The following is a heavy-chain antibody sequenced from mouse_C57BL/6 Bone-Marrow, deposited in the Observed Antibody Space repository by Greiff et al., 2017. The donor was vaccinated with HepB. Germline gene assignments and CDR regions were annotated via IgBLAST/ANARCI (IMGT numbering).Heavy chain of an antibody. CDR3: ARACYDGYYVDY. J-gene: IGHJ2*01. Sequence: QVQLQQPGAELVKPGASVKLSCNASGYTFTSYWMHWVKQRPGRGLEWIGRIDPNSGGTKYNEKFKSKATLTVDKPSSTAYMQLSSLTSEDSAVYYCARACYDGYYVDYWGQGTTLTVSS. CDR2: IDPNSGGT. V-gene: IGHV1-72*01. CDR1: GYTFTSYW. D-gene: IGHD2-3*01.